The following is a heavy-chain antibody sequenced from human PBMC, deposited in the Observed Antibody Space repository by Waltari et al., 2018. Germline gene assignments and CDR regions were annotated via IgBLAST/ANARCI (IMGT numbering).Heavy chain of an antibody. D-gene: IGHD1-20*01. CDR1: GGPISSYY. Sequence: QVQLQESGPGLVKPSETLSLTCTVPGGPISSYYWSWIRQPPGKGREWIGYTYYSGSTNYNPSLKSRVTISVDTSKNQFSLKLSSVTAADTAVYYCARTPAGAYNWAGNYYYYYMDVWGKGTTVTISS. CDR2: TYYSGST. V-gene: IGHV4-59*08. CDR3: ARTPAGAYNWAGNYYYYYMDV. J-gene: IGHJ6*03.